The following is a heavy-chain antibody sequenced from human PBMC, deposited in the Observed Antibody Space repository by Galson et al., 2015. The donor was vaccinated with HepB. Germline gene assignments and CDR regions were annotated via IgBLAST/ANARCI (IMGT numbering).Heavy chain of an antibody. CDR3: ARAYDFWSGYNREGDDAFDI. D-gene: IGHD3-3*01. CDR2: ISSSSSTI. Sequence: SLRLSCAASGFTFSSYSMNWVRQAPGKGLEWVSYISSSSSTIYYADSVKGRFTISRDNAKNSLYLQMNSLRAEDTAVYYCARAYDFWSGYNREGDDAFDIWGQGTMVTVSS. J-gene: IGHJ3*02. CDR1: GFTFSSYS. V-gene: IGHV3-48*01.